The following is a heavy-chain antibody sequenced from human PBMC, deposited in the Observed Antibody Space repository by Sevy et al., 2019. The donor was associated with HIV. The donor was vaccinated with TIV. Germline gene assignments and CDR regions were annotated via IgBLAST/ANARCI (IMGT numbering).Heavy chain of an antibody. CDR1: GGSISSYY. CDR2: IYYSGST. CDR3: ARVALEYYYGSGTLLGAFDI. J-gene: IGHJ3*02. Sequence: SETLSLTCTVSGGSISSYYWSWIRQPPGKGLEWIGYIYYSGSTNYNPSLKSRVTISVDTSKNQFSLKLSSVTAADTAGYYCARVALEYYYGSGTLLGAFDIWGQGTMVTVSS. V-gene: IGHV4-59*01. D-gene: IGHD3-10*01.